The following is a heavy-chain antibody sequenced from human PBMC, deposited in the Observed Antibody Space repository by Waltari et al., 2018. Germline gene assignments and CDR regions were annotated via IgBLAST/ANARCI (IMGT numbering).Heavy chain of an antibody. D-gene: IGHD2-2*02. CDR1: GGSMTSTGDY. J-gene: IGHJ4*02. V-gene: IGHV4-39*01. Sequence: QLQLQESGPGLLKPSETLSLTCTVSGGSMTSTGDYWGWIRQPPGKGLEWIGSIYQSGNTYYNPSLKSRVAISLDISKIEFSLKLRIVTAADTALYYCARHLYAGLVTVHYCGQGALVTVSS. CDR2: IYQSGNT. CDR3: ARHLYAGLVTVHY.